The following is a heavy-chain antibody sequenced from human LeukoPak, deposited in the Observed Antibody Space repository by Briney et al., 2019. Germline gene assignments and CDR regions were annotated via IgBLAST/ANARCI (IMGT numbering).Heavy chain of an antibody. CDR2: IYYSGST. J-gene: IGHJ4*02. CDR3: ARGSDYFDY. CDR1: GGSISSSSYY. D-gene: IGHD6-19*01. Sequence: SETLSLTCTVSGGSISSSSYYWGWIRQPPGRGLEWIGSIYYSGSTYYNPSLKSRVTISVDTSKNQFSLKLSSVTAADTAVYYCARGSDYFDYWGQGTLVTVSS. V-gene: IGHV4-39*07.